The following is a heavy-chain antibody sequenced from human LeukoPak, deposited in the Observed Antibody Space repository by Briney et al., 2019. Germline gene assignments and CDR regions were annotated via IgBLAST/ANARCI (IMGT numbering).Heavy chain of an antibody. CDR2: ISSNGGST. V-gene: IGHV3-64*01. CDR1: RFTFSNYA. CDR3: ARRIGVPAAIDY. D-gene: IGHD2-2*01. J-gene: IGHJ4*02. Sequence: GGSLRLSCAASRFTFSNYAMHWVRQAPGKGLEYVSAISSNGGSTYYANSVKGRFTISRDNSKTTLYLQMGSLRPEDMAVYYCARRIGVPAAIDYWGQGTLVTVSS.